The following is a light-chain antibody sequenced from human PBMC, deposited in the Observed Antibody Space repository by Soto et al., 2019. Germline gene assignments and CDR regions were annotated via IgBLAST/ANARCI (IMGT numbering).Light chain of an antibody. Sequence: QSALTQPASVSGSPGQSITSSCTGTSSDVGGYNFVSWYQQHPGKAPRLMIFDVDNRPSGVSTRFSGSKSGNTASLTISGLQAEDEADYYCCSYSGSSTIVVFGGGTKVTVL. CDR1: SSDVGGYNF. V-gene: IGLV2-14*03. CDR3: CSYSGSSTIVV. CDR2: DVD. J-gene: IGLJ2*01.